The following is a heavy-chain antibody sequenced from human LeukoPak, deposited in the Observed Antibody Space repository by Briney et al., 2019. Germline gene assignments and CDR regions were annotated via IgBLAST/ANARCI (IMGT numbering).Heavy chain of an antibody. CDR3: AAAYGSGEGYFDY. CDR1: GFTFSSYE. CDR2: ISSSGSTI. D-gene: IGHD3-10*01. J-gene: IGHJ4*02. V-gene: IGHV3-48*03. Sequence: GGSLRLSCAASGFTFSSYEMNWVRQAPGKGLEWVSYISSSGSTIYYADSVKGRFTISRNNAKNSLYLQMNSLGAEDTAVYYCAAAYGSGEGYFDYWGQGTLVTVYS.